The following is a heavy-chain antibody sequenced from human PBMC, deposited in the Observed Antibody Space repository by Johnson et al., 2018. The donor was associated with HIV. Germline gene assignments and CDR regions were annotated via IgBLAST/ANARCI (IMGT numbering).Heavy chain of an antibody. CDR1: GFTVSSKY. CDR2: IYGGGGT. J-gene: IGHJ3*02. D-gene: IGHD2-8*01. V-gene: IGHV3-53*01. Sequence: VQLVESGGGLIQPGGSLRLSCAASGFTVSSKYMDWVRQVPGKGLEWVSVIYGGGGTYYADSVKGRFTIARDNSKNTLYLQMNSLRAEDTAVYYCARDGDLNRYCSNGVCSDAFDIWGQGTMVTVSS. CDR3: ARDGDLNRYCSNGVCSDAFDI.